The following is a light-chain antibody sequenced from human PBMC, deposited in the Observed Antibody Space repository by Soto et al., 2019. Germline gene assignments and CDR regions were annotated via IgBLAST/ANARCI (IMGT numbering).Light chain of an antibody. CDR3: QQYDSFSVT. Sequence: DIQMTQSPSTLSTSVGDRVTITCRASQSISDWLAWYQQKAGKAPKLLIYRASSLESGVPSRFSGSGSGTEFTLTISSLQPDDFATYYCQQYDSFSVTFGQGTKVDI. V-gene: IGKV1-5*03. CDR1: QSISDW. CDR2: RAS. J-gene: IGKJ1*01.